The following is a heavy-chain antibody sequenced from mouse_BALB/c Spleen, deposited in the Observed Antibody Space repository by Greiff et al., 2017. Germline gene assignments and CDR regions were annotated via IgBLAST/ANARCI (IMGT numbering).Heavy chain of an antibody. CDR3: ARFEGYYRYDGYAMDY. Sequence: EVQLQQTGPELVKPGASVKISCKASGYSFTDYIMLWVKQSHGKSLEWIGNINPYYGSTSYNLKFKGKATLTVDKSSSTAYMQLNSLTSEDSAVYYCARFEGYYRYDGYAMDYWGQGTSVTVSS. CDR1: GYSFTDYI. V-gene: IGHV1-39*01. CDR2: INPYYGST. J-gene: IGHJ4*01. D-gene: IGHD2-14*01.